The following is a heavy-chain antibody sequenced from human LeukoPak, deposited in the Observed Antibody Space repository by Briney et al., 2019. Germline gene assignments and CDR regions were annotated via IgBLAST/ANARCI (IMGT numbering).Heavy chain of an antibody. Sequence: SGGSLRLSCAASGFTFSNYAMSWVRQAPGKGLEWVSAISGSGGSTYYADSVKGRFTISRDNSKNTLYLQVNSLRAEDTAVYYCAKNSTVVVPATIRYWSQGTLVTVSS. D-gene: IGHD2-2*01. J-gene: IGHJ4*02. CDR2: ISGSGGST. CDR3: AKNSTVVVPATIRY. CDR1: GFTFSNYA. V-gene: IGHV3-23*01.